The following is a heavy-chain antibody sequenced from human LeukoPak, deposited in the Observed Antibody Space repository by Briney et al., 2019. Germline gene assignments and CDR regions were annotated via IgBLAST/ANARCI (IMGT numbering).Heavy chain of an antibody. CDR1: GFTFSSYG. V-gene: IGHV3-30*03. CDR2: ISYDGSNK. CDR3: ARDLATTYYDILTGYYNLVY. D-gene: IGHD3-9*01. Sequence: GKSLRLSCAASGFTFSSYGIHWVRQAPGKGLEGVAVISYDGSNKYYADSVKGRFTISRDNSKNTLYLQMNSLRAEDTAVYYCARDLATTYYDILTGYYNLVYWGQGTLVTVSS. J-gene: IGHJ4*02.